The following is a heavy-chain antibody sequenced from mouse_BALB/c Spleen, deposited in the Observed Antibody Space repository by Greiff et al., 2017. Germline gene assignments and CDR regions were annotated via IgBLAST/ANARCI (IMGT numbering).Heavy chain of an antibody. CDR3: ASYDGYPAWFAY. Sequence: DVQLQESGPGLVKPSQSLSLTCSVTGYSITSGYYWNWIRQFPGNKLEWMGYISYDGSNNYNPSLKNRISITRDTSKNQFFLKLNSVTTEDTATYYCASYDGYPAWFAYWGQGTLVTVSA. CDR1: GYSITSGYY. CDR2: ISYDGSN. D-gene: IGHD2-3*01. J-gene: IGHJ3*01. V-gene: IGHV3-6*02.